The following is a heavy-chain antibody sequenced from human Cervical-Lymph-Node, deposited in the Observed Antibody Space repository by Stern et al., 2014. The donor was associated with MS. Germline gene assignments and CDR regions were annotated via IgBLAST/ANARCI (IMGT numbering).Heavy chain of an antibody. CDR1: GYTFSTDW. Sequence: VQLVQSGTEVKKPGASLKISCKGSGYTFSTDWIAWVRQMSGKGLECMGIIYPGDSDAIYNPSFRGQVTISADKSTNTAYLQWSSLKPSDTAIYYCARQPGTTLRHYFDGMDVWGQGTSVTVSS. CDR2: IYPGDSDA. V-gene: IGHV5-51*01. J-gene: IGHJ6*02. D-gene: IGHD1-1*01. CDR3: ARQPGTTLRHYFDGMDV.